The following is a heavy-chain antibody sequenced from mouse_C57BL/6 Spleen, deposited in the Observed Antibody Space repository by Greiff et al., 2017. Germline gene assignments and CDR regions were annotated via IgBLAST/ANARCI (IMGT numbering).Heavy chain of an antibody. CDR1: GFNIKDDY. Sequence: EVKLMESGAELVRPGASVKLSCTASGFNIKDDYMHWVKQRPEQGLEWIGWIDPENGDTEYASKFQGKATITADTSSNTAYLQLSSLTSEDTAVYYCTTPITTVVAYYFDYWGQGTTLTVSS. J-gene: IGHJ2*01. V-gene: IGHV14-4*01. CDR3: TTPITTVVAYYFDY. CDR2: IDPENGDT. D-gene: IGHD1-1*01.